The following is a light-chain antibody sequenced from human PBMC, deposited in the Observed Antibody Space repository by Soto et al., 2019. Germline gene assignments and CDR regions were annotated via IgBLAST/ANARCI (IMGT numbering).Light chain of an antibody. V-gene: IGKV3-11*01. CDR1: QSVGNY. Sequence: EIVLTQSPATLSLFPGERATLSCRASQSVGNYLAWYQQKPGQAPRLLIFDASNRAAGIPARFSGSGSGADFTLTISGLEPEDFADYYCQQRSNSITFGQGTRLEIK. J-gene: IGKJ5*01. CDR2: DAS. CDR3: QQRSNSIT.